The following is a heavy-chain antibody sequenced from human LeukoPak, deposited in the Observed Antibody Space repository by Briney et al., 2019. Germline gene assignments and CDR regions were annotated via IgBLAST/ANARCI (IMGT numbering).Heavy chain of an antibody. J-gene: IGHJ4*02. D-gene: IGHD2-15*01. V-gene: IGHV4-4*07. CDR3: AREDCSGGSCQDGFDY. Sequence: SETLPLTCTVSGGSISSYYWSWIRQPAGKGLEWIGRIYTSGSTNYNPSLKSRVTMSVDTSKNQFSLKPSSVTAADTAVYYCAREDCSGGSCQDGFDYWGQGTLVTVSS. CDR2: IYTSGST. CDR1: GGSISSYY.